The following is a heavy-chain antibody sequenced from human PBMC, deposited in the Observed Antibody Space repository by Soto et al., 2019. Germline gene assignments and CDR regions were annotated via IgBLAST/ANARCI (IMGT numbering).Heavy chain of an antibody. CDR2: IIPILGIA. V-gene: IGHV1-69*02. J-gene: IGHJ5*02. Sequence: QVQLVQSGAEVKKPGSSVKVSCKASGGTFSSYTISWVRQAPGQGLEWMGRIIPILGIANYAQKFQGRVTITADKSTSTAYMELSSLRSEDTAVYYCAQDKLNCGGDCIAGWFDPWGQGTLVTVSS. CDR1: GGTFSSYT. D-gene: IGHD2-21*02. CDR3: AQDKLNCGGDCIAGWFDP.